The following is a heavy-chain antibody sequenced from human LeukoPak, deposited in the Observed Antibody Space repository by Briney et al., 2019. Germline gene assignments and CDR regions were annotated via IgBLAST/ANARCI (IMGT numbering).Heavy chain of an antibody. CDR3: ARVTGYMIEDYFDY. CDR2: IYYSGGT. CDR1: GGSISSYY. Sequence: SETLSLTCTVSGGSISSYYWSWIRQPPGKGLEWIGYIYYSGGTNYNPSLKSRVTISVDTSKNQFSLRLSSVTAADTAVYYCARVTGYMIEDYFDYWGQGTLVTVSS. J-gene: IGHJ4*02. V-gene: IGHV4-59*01. D-gene: IGHD3-22*01.